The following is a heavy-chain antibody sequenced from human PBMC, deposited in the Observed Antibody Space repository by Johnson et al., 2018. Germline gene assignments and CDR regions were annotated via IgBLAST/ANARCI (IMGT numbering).Heavy chain of an antibody. CDR3: ARETPLGCGGGSCQPEAFDI. V-gene: IGHV3-66*02. CDR1: GFTVSSNY. D-gene: IGHD2-15*01. CDR2: IYSGGST. J-gene: IGHJ3*02. Sequence: VQLVESGGGLVQPGGSLRLSCAASGFTVSSNYMSWVRQAPGKGLEWVSVIYSGGSTYYADSVKGRFTISRDNSKNTLYLQMNSLRDEETAFYYCARETPLGCGGGSCQPEAFDIWGQGTMVTVSS.